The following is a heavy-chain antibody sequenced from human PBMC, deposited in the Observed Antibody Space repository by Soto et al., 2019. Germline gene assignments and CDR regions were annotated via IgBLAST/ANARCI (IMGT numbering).Heavy chain of an antibody. Sequence: SETLSLACSVSGDSISSNRFYWAWLRQPPGEGLEWIGSIYHTGNAYYNPSLKSRVTISVDTSKNQFSLKLTSVTAADAALYYCARDFFDSSDYTTNWFDPWGQGTLVT. J-gene: IGHJ5*02. CDR3: ARDFFDSSDYTTNWFDP. D-gene: IGHD3-22*01. CDR1: GDSISSNRFY. V-gene: IGHV4-39*01. CDR2: IYHTGNA.